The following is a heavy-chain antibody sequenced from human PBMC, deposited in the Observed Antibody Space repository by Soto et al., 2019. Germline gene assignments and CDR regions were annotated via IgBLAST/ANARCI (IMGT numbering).Heavy chain of an antibody. D-gene: IGHD2-2*01. CDR2: IKQDGSEK. J-gene: IGHJ6*03. CDR3: AGETQVPAAILSSNNYYYYYYMDV. V-gene: IGHV3-7*01. CDR1: GFTFSSYW. Sequence: GGSLRLSCAASGFTFSSYWMSWVRQAPGKGLEWVANIKQDGSEKYYVYSVKGRFTIFRDNAKNSLYLQMNSLRAEDTAVYYCAGETQVPAAILSSNNYYYYYYMDVWGKGTTVTVSS.